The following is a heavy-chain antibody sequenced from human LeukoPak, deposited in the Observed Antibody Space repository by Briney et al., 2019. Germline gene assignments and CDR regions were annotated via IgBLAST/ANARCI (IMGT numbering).Heavy chain of an antibody. D-gene: IGHD1-1*01. CDR3: ARERKYDSNFDY. CDR1: GYTFSNYW. CDR2: IKSDGSST. V-gene: IGHV3-74*01. J-gene: IGHJ4*02. Sequence: GGSLRLSCAASGYTFSNYWMHWVRQAPGKGLVWVSRIKSDGSSTSYADSVKGRFTISRDNAKNTLYLQMNSLRAEDRAVYYCARERKYDSNFDYWGQGTLVTVSS.